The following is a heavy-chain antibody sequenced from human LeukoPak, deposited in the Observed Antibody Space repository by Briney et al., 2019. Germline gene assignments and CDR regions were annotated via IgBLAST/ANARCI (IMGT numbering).Heavy chain of an antibody. V-gene: IGHV3-33*01. CDR2: IWYDGSNE. Sequence: GRSLRLACEASGFTFSPYGMHWVRQAPGKGLEWVAVIWYDGSNEHYADSVKGRFSISRDDSKNTLYLQMDSLRAEDTAIYYCARAGAFGGDSAVYWGQGTLVTVSS. J-gene: IGHJ4*02. CDR1: GFTFSPYG. CDR3: ARAGAFGGDSAVY. D-gene: IGHD3-10*01.